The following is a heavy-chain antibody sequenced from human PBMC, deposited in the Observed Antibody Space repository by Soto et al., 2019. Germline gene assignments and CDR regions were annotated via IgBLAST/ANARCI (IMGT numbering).Heavy chain of an antibody. CDR3: AKTRDYYDSSGWGYYYYGMDV. V-gene: IGHV1-18*01. J-gene: IGHJ6*02. D-gene: IGHD3-22*01. CDR1: GYTFTSYG. Sequence: ASVKVSCKASGYTFTSYGISWVRQAPGQGLEWMGWISAYNGNTNYAQKLQGRVTMTTDTSTSTAYMELRSLRSDDTAVYYCAKTRDYYDSSGWGYYYYGMDVWGQ. CDR2: ISAYNGNT.